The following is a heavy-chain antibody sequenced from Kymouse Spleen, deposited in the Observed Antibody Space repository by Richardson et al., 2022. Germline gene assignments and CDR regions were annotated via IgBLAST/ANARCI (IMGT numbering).Heavy chain of an antibody. J-gene: IGHJ4*02. Sequence: QVQLVESGGGVVQPGRSLRLSCAASGFTFSSYGMHWVRQAPGKGLEWVAVISYDGSNKYYADSVKGRFTISRDNSKNTLYLQMNSLRAEDTAVYYCAKLELRGYWGQGTLVTVSS. CDR1: GFTFSSYG. V-gene: IGHV3-30*18. CDR2: ISYDGSNK. CDR3: AKLELRGY. D-gene: IGHD1-7*01.